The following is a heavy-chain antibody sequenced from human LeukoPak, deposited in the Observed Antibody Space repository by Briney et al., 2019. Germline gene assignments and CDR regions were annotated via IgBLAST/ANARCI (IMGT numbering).Heavy chain of an antibody. CDR1: GGSFSGYY. J-gene: IGHJ6*02. CDR2: IYYSGST. CDR3: ARLRCGGDCYSDRSHYGMDV. D-gene: IGHD2-21*02. V-gene: IGHV4-39*01. Sequence: SETLSLTCAVYGGSFSGYYWGWIRQPPGKGLEWIGSIYYSGSTYYNPSLKSRVTISVDTSKSQFSLKLSSVTAADTAVYYCARLRCGGDCYSDRSHYGMDVWGQGTTVTVSS.